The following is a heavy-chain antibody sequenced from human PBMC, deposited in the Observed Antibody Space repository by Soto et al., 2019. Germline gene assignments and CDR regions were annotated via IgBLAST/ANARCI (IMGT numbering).Heavy chain of an antibody. Sequence: QVQLQQWGAGLLKPSETLSLTCAVYGGSISGYYWSWIRQPPGKGLEWIGEINHSGSTNYNPSLKSRVTISVDTSKNQFSLKLSSVTAADTAVYYCASSGWYYVRYYWGQGTLVTVSS. V-gene: IGHV4-34*01. CDR1: GGSISGYY. CDR2: INHSGST. CDR3: ASSGWYYVRYY. J-gene: IGHJ4*02. D-gene: IGHD6-19*01.